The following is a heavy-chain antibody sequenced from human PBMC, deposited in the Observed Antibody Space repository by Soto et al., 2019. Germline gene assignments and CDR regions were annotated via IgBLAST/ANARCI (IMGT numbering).Heavy chain of an antibody. D-gene: IGHD2-2*02. CDR3: ATGGYCSSTSCYNFFDY. V-gene: IGHV5-51*01. CDR1: GYSFTTYW. J-gene: IGHJ4*02. CDR2: IYPGDSDT. Sequence: PGESLKISCKGSGYSFTTYWIGWVRQMPWKGLEWMGIIYPGDSDTRYSPSFQGQVTISADKSISTAYLQWSSLKASDTAMYYCATGGYCSSTSCYNFFDYWGQGTLVTVSS.